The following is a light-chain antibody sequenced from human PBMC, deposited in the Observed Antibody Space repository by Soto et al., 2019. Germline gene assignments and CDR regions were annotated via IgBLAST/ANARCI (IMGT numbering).Light chain of an antibody. CDR1: QSVSSSY. CDR2: GAS. Sequence: EIVLTQSPGTLSLSPGERATLSCTASQSVSSSYLAWYQQKPGQAPRLLIYGASSRATGIPDRFSGSGSETDFTLTISRLEPEDFAVYYCQQYGSSSWTCGQGTKVEIK. J-gene: IGKJ1*01. CDR3: QQYGSSSWT. V-gene: IGKV3-20*01.